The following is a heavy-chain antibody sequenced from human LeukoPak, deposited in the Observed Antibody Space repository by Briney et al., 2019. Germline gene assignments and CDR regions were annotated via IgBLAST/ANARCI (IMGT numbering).Heavy chain of an antibody. CDR3: ARDYRSGLWAFDP. Sequence: GGSLILSCAASGFTFSSSAMHWVRQAPGKGLEWVAVISYDDGNNKYYADSVKGRFTISRDNSKNTLYLQMNSLRAEDTAVYYCARDYRSGLWAFDPWGQGTLVTVSS. CDR2: ISYDDGNNK. V-gene: IGHV3-30-3*01. J-gene: IGHJ5*02. CDR1: GFTFSSSA. D-gene: IGHD6-19*01.